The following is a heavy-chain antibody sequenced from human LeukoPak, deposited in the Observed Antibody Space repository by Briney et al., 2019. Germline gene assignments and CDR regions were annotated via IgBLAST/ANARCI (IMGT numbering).Heavy chain of an antibody. J-gene: IGHJ3*02. V-gene: IGHV3-7*03. CDR2: IKEDGTEK. D-gene: IGHD3-3*01. Sequence: GGSLRLSCAGSGFTFSDFWMTWVRQTPGKGLEWVANIKEDGTEKNLVDSVKGRFTISRDNAKNSLYLQMNSLRAEDMALYYCAKDISPGTIFGVAWGAFDIWGQGTMVTVSS. CDR1: GFTFSDFW. CDR3: AKDISPGTIFGVAWGAFDI.